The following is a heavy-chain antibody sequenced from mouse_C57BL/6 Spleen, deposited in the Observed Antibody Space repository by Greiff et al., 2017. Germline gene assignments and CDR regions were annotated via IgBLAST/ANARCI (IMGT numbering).Heavy chain of an antibody. CDR1: GYTFTSYW. D-gene: IGHD2-1*01. CDR2: IDPSDSET. J-gene: IGHJ2*01. CDR3: ARGGKYYFDD. V-gene: IGHV1-52*01. Sequence: QVQLKQPGAELVRPGSSVKLSCKASGYTFTSYWMHWVKQRPIQGLEWIGNIDPSDSETHYNQKFKDKATLTVDKSSSTAYMQLSSLTSEDSAVYYCARGGKYYFDDWGQGTTLTVSS.